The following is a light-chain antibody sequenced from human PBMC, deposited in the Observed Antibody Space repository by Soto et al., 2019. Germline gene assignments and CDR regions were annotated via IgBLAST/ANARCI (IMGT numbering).Light chain of an antibody. J-gene: IGKJ1*01. CDR3: QQCSNWPQT. CDR1: QSVSSK. CDR2: GVS. V-gene: IGKV3-15*01. Sequence: EIVLTQSPATLSVSPGEIATLFCRASQSVSSKLAWFQQKPGQAPSLLIYGVSTRATGVPVRFSGSGSGTEFTLTINSLQSEDFAVYYCQQCSNWPQTFGQGTKVDIK.